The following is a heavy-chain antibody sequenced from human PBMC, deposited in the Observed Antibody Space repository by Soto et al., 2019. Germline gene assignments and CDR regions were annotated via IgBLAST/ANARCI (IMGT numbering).Heavy chain of an antibody. J-gene: IGHJ6*02. V-gene: IGHV3-30*04. Sequence: QVQLVESGGGVVQPGRSLRLSCAASGFTFSSYAMHWVRQAPGKGLEWVAVISYDGRNKYYADSVKGLFTISRDNSKNTLYLQMNSLRAEDTAVYYCARETDGMDVWGQGTTVTVSS. D-gene: IGHD2-21*02. CDR1: GFTFSSYA. CDR2: ISYDGRNK. CDR3: ARETDGMDV.